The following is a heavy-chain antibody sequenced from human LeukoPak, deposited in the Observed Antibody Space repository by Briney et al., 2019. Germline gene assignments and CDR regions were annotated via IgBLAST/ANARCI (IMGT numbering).Heavy chain of an antibody. CDR2: IIPIFGTA. D-gene: IGHD4-11*01. CDR3: ARAGSRDYSNLPCFDY. CDR1: GGTFSSYA. J-gene: IGHJ4*02. Sequence: SVKVSCKASGGTFSSYAISWVRQAPGQGREWMGGIIPIFGTANYAQKFQGRVTITADESTSTAYMELSSLRSEDTAVYYCARAGSRDYSNLPCFDYWGQGTLVTVSS. V-gene: IGHV1-69*13.